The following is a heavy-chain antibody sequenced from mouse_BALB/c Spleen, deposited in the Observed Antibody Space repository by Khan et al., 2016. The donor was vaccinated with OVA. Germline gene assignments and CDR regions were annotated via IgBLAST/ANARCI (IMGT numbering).Heavy chain of an antibody. CDR1: GFSLTNYG. CDR3: ARNTSYSTMDY. Sequence: QVQLKESGPGLVAPSQSLSITCTVSGFSLTNYGVHWVRQPPGKGMEWLVVIWSDGYTTYNSALKSRLSISKDNSKSQVFLKMNSLQTDDTAMDYCARNTSYSTMDYWAQGTSVTVSS. V-gene: IGHV2-6*02. CDR2: IWSDGYT. J-gene: IGHJ4*01.